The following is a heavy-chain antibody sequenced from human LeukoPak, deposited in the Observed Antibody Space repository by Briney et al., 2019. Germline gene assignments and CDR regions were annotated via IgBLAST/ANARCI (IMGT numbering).Heavy chain of an antibody. Sequence: ASVKVSCKASGYTFTGYYMHLVRQAPGQGLEWMGWINPNSGGTNYAQKFQGRVTMTRDTSISTAYMELSRLRSDDPAVYYCARDRITMVRGVIVNPLGYWGQGTLVTVSS. J-gene: IGHJ4*02. CDR3: ARDRITMVRGVIVNPLGY. D-gene: IGHD3-10*01. V-gene: IGHV1-2*02. CDR2: INPNSGGT. CDR1: GYTFTGYY.